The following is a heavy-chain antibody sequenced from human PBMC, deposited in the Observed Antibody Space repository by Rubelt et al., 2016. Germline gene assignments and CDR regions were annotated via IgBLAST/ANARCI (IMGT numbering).Heavy chain of an antibody. V-gene: IGHV4-39*07. J-gene: IGHJ4*02. CDR3: ARGRPYGDYSVED. CDR2: VYYGGST. CDR1: GGFITSGSNY. D-gene: IGHD4-17*01. Sequence: QLQLQESGPGLVKPSETLSLTCTVSGGFITSGSNYWGWIRQPPGKGLEWIASVYYGGSTNYKPSLKNRVTISVDTSKNQFPLRRNSGTAEDTAVYYWARGRPYGDYSVEDWGQGTLVTVSS.